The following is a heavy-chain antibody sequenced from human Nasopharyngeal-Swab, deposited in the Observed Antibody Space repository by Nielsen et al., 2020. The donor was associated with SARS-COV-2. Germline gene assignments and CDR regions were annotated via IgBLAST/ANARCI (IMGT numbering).Heavy chain of an antibody. CDR2: IYTSGST. Sequence: SETLSLTCTFSGGSISSGSYYWSCIRQPAGKGLEWIGRIYTSGSTNYNPSLKSRVTISVDTSKNQFSLKLSSVTAADTAVYYCARDLSVAFDYWGQGTLVTVSS. J-gene: IGHJ4*02. CDR3: ARDLSVAFDY. CDR1: GGSISSGSYY. D-gene: IGHD6-19*01. V-gene: IGHV4-61*02.